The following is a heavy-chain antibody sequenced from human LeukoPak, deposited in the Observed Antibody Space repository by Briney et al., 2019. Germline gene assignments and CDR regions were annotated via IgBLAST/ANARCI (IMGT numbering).Heavy chain of an antibody. Sequence: SETLSLTCTVSGGSISSYYWSWLRQPPGEGLEWIGYISYSGSTNYNPSLKSRVSISVDTSKNQFSLKLSSVTAADTAVYYCARDPGGWPYYFDYWGQGTLVTVYS. V-gene: IGHV4-59*01. CDR3: ARDPGGWPYYFDY. CDR1: GGSISSYY. J-gene: IGHJ4*02. D-gene: IGHD1-26*01. CDR2: ISYSGST.